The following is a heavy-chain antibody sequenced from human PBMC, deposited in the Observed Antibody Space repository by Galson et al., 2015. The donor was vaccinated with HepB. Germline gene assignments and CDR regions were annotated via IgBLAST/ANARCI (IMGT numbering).Heavy chain of an antibody. Sequence: SLRLSCAASGFTISSYSMNWVRQAPGKGLEWVSSISSSSTYIYYADSMRGRFTISRDNAKNLLYLQMNSLRAEDTAVYYCARGGITMVRGVRDYGMDVWGQGTTVTVSS. CDR3: ARGGITMVRGVRDYGMDV. D-gene: IGHD3-10*01. J-gene: IGHJ6*02. CDR2: ISSSSTYI. CDR1: GFTISSYS. V-gene: IGHV3-21*01.